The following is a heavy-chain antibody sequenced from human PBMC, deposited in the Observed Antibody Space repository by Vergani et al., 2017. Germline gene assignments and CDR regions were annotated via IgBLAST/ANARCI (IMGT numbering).Heavy chain of an antibody. CDR1: GFTFSSYS. V-gene: IGHV3-48*02. CDR2: ISSSSSTI. J-gene: IGHJ4*02. D-gene: IGHD2-8*01. Sequence: EVQLVESGGGLVQPGGSLRLSCAASGFTFSSYSMNWVRQAPGKGLEWVSYISSSSSTIYYADSVKGRFTISRYNAKNSLYLQMNSLRDEDTAVYYCAKDPVGYCTNGVCYNFDYWGQGTLVTVSS. CDR3: AKDPVGYCTNGVCYNFDY.